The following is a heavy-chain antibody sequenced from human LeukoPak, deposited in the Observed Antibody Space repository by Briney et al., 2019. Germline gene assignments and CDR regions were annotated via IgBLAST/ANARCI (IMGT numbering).Heavy chain of an antibody. CDR2: IRYDGRNK. J-gene: IGHJ4*02. V-gene: IGHV3-30*02. CDR1: GLTFSNYG. D-gene: IGHD1-1*01. CDR3: TKGGSNNWSFDN. Sequence: GGSLRLSCAAAGLTFSNYGMHWVRQAPGKGLQWVAYIRYDGRNKYSADSVKGRFTIYRDNSKSTLYLQMNSLRPEDTAVYYCTKGGSNNWSFDNWGQGTLVTVSS.